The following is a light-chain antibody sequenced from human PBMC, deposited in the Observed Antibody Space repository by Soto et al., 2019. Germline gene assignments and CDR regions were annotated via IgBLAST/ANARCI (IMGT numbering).Light chain of an antibody. CDR2: DAS. Sequence: DIVLTESPSTLSLSAGERSTLSCRASQSVSSYLAWYQQKPGQAPRLLIYDASNRATGIPARFSGSGSGTDFTLTISSLQAADFAVYHCQHYNNWPITFGQGTRLEIK. CDR3: QHYNNWPIT. CDR1: QSVSSY. J-gene: IGKJ5*01. V-gene: IGKV3-11*01.